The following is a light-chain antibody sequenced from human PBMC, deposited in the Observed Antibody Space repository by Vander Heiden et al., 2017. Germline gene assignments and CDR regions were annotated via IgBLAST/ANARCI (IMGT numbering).Light chain of an antibody. CDR1: QSISSY. Sequence: DIQMTQSPSSLSASVGDRVTITCRASQSISSYLNWYQQKPGKAPKLLIYAASSLQSGVPSRFSGSGSGTDFTLTISRLQPEDFATYYCQQSDNTPLTFGGGTKVEIK. J-gene: IGKJ4*01. V-gene: IGKV1-39*01. CDR3: QQSDNTPLT. CDR2: AAS.